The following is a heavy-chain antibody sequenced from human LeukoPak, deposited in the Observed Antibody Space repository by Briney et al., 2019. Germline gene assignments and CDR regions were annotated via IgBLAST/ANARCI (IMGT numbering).Heavy chain of an antibody. D-gene: IGHD3-22*01. J-gene: IGHJ4*02. Sequence: ASVKVSCKASGYTFTSYGISWVRQAPGQGLEWMGWISVYNGNTNYAQKLQGRVTITADESTSTAYMELSSLRSEDTAVYYCARVGEGDSSGYLDYWGQGTLVTVSS. V-gene: IGHV1-18*01. CDR2: ISVYNGNT. CDR3: ARVGEGDSSGYLDY. CDR1: GYTFTSYG.